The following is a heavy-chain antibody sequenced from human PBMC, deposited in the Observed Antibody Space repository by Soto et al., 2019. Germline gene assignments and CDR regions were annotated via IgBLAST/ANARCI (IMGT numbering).Heavy chain of an antibody. CDR2: INPNSGGT. J-gene: IGHJ6*02. CDR3: ARGATERAAADYYYYYGMDV. V-gene: IGHV1-2*04. CDR1: GYTFTGYY. D-gene: IGHD6-13*01. Sequence: ASVKVSCKASGYTFTGYYMHWVRQAPGQGLEWMGWINPNSGGTNYAQKFQGWVTMTRDTSISTAYMELSRLRSDDTAVYYCARGATERAAADYYYYYGMDVWGQGTTVTVSS.